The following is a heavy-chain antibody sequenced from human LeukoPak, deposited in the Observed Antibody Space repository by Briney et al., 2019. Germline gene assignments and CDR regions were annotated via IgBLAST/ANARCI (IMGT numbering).Heavy chain of an antibody. CDR3: ARLAVAGSY. V-gene: IGHV3-64*01. CDR2: ISSNGGST. Sequence: GGSLRLSCAASGFTFSNYAMHWVRQALGKGLEYVSAISSNGGSTYYANSVKCRFTISRDNSKNTRYLQMGSLRAEDMAVYYCARLAVAGSYWGQGTLVTVSS. D-gene: IGHD6-19*01. J-gene: IGHJ4*02. CDR1: GFTFSNYA.